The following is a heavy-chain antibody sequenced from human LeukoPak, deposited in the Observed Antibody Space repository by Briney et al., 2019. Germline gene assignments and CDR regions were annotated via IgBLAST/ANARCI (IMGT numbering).Heavy chain of an antibody. Sequence: SSETLSLACTVSGGSISSYYWSWIRQPPGKGLEWIGYIYYSGSTNYNPSLKSRVTISVDTSKNQFSLKLSSVTAADTAVYYCARGVWYFDYWGQGTLVTVSS. CDR2: IYYSGST. V-gene: IGHV4-59*01. D-gene: IGHD6-6*01. J-gene: IGHJ4*02. CDR3: ARGVWYFDY. CDR1: GGSISSYY.